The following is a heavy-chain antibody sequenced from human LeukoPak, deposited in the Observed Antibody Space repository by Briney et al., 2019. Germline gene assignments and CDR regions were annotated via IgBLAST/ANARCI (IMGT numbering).Heavy chain of an antibody. CDR2: INLDGSQK. J-gene: IGHJ4*02. V-gene: IGHV3-7*01. CDR3: ARDSRRDGYNPGIGY. Sequence: GGSLRLSCATSGFTIFNYWMSWVRQAPGKGLEWVANINLDGSQKYYVDSLKGRFTISRDNAKNSLYLQMNSLRAEDTAVYYCARDSRRDGYNPGIGYWGQGTLVTVSS. D-gene: IGHD5-24*01. CDR1: GFTIFNYW.